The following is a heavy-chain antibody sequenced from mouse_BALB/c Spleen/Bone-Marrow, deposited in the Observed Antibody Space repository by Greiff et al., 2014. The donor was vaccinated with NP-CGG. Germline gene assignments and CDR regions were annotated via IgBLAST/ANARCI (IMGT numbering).Heavy chain of an antibody. D-gene: IGHD1-1*01. CDR1: GYTFTSYY. CDR2: IYPGNVNT. CDR3: ARYGSSYYFDY. J-gene: IGHJ2*01. V-gene: IGHV1S56*01. Sequence: VQLQESGPELVKPGASVRISCKASGYTFTSYYIHWVKQRPGQGLEWTGWIYPGNVNTKYNEKFKGKATLTADKSSSTAYMQLSSLTSEDSAVYFCARYGSSYYFDYWGQGTTLTVSS.